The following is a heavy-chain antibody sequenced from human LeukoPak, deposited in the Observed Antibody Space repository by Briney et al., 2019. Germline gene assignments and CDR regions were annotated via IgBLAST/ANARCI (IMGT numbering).Heavy chain of an antibody. CDR3: ARGGTYGSGRDQHTTLDY. CDR1: GGSISPFY. J-gene: IGHJ4*02. CDR2: VHASGSP. D-gene: IGHD3-10*01. Sequence: SETLSLTCTVSGGSISPFYWSWIRQPAGKGLEWVGRVHASGSPNYNPSLKSRVIISVDKSNNQFSLHLNSVTAADTAVYYCARGGTYGSGRDQHTTLDYWGRGTLVTVSS. V-gene: IGHV4-4*07.